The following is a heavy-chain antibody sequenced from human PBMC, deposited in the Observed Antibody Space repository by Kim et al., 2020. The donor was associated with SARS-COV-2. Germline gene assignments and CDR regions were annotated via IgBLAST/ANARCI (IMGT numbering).Heavy chain of an antibody. CDR1: GGSVSSGSYY. D-gene: IGHD2-2*02. CDR2: IYYSGST. J-gene: IGHJ6*01. CDR3: ARYCSSTSCYSYYYYG. Sequence: SETLSLTCTVSGGSVSSGSYYWSWIRQPPGKGLEWIGYIYYSGSTNYNPSLKSRVTISVDTSKNQFSLKLSSVTAADTAVYYCARYCSSTSCYSYYYYG. V-gene: IGHV4-61*01.